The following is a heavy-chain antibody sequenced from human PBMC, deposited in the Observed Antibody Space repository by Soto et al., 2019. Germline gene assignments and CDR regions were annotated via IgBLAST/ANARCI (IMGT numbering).Heavy chain of an antibody. D-gene: IGHD4-4*01. CDR3: ARDSTRRGACDI. J-gene: IGHJ3*02. CDR1: DGSFSVDY. CDR2: INHSGST. Sequence: PSETLSLSCAIYDGSFSVDYWIWIRQSPGEGREWIGEINHSGSTNYNPSLKSRVTMSVDASKNQFSLTLNSVTAADTAVYYCARDSTRRGACDIWGQGTTVTVSS. V-gene: IGHV4-34*01.